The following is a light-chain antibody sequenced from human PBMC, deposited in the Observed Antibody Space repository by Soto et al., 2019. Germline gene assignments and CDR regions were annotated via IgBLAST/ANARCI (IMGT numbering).Light chain of an antibody. CDR3: QQYSNWPPAIT. CDR1: ETISTN. V-gene: IGKV3-15*01. Sequence: IVLPQSTATLSVSPGERATLSCRATETISTNLAWFQRKPGQPPRLLIYGSSTRATGVPDRFSGSGSGTEFTLIISSLQSEDVALYYCQQYSNWPPAITFGQGTHWRL. CDR2: GSS. J-gene: IGKJ5*01.